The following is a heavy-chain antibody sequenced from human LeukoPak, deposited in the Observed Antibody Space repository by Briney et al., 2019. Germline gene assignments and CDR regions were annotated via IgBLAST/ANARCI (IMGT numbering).Heavy chain of an antibody. CDR3: ARQGDYGDQLNWFDP. CDR2: IYTSGST. J-gene: IGHJ5*02. CDR1: GGSISSYY. Sequence: PSETLSLTCTVSGGSISSYYWSWIRQPAGKGLEWIGRIYTSGSTNYNPSLKSRVTMPVDTSKNQFSLKLSSVTAADTAVYYCARQGDYGDQLNWFDPWGRGTLVTVSS. V-gene: IGHV4-4*07. D-gene: IGHD4-17*01.